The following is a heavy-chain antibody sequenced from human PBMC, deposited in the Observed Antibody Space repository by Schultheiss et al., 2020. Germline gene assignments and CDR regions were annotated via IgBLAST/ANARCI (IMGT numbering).Heavy chain of an antibody. J-gene: IGHJ4*02. Sequence: GGSLRLSCAASGFTFSNAWMNWVRQAPGKGLEWVGFIRSKAYGGTTEYAASVKGRFTISRDDSKSIAYLQMNSLKTEDTAVYYCTSIQLWTHDYWGQGTLVTVSS. CDR3: TSIQLWTHDY. CDR1: GFTFSNAW. V-gene: IGHV3-49*04. D-gene: IGHD5-18*01. CDR2: IRSKAYGGTT.